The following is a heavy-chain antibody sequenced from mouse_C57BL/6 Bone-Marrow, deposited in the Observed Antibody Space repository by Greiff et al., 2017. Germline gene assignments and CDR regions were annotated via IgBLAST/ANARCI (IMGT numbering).Heavy chain of an antibody. J-gene: IGHJ2*01. Sequence: EVQVVESGGGLVQPGGSMKLSCAASGFTFSDAWMDWVRQSPEKGLEWVAEIRNKANNHATYYAESVKGRFTISRDDSKSSVCLQMNSLRAEDSGIYYCEGCYSTLGFDFWCQGTTLTVSS. D-gene: IGHD3-3*01. V-gene: IGHV6-6*01. CDR2: IRNKANNHAT. CDR1: GFTFSDAW. CDR3: EGCYSTLGFDF.